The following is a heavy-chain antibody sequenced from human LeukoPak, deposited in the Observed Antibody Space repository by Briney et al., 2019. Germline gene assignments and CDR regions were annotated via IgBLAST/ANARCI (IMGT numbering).Heavy chain of an antibody. CDR2: IYYSGST. CDR1: GGSFSTYY. D-gene: IGHD3-16*01. Sequence: PSETLSLTCTVSGGSFSTYYWSWIRQPPGKGLEWIGYIYYSGSTNYNPTLKSRVTISVDTSKNQFSLTLNSVTAADTAAYYCARVITVRGVIFDYWGQGTLVTVSS. CDR3: ARVITVRGVIFDY. J-gene: IGHJ4*02. V-gene: IGHV4-59*01.